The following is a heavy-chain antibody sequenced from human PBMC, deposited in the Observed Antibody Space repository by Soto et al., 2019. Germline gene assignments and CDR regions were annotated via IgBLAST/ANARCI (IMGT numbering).Heavy chain of an antibody. CDR2: INHSGGT. D-gene: IGHD5-18*01. J-gene: IGHJ4*02. V-gene: IGHV4-34*01. Sequence: SETLSLTCAIYGGSFSGYYWSWIRQSPGKGLEWIGEINHSGGTYYNPSLKSRVTISTDTSKNQLSLKLSSVTAADTAVYYCARDGYYYGSFDYWGQGTLVTVSS. CDR3: ARDGYYYGSFDY. CDR1: GGSFSGYY.